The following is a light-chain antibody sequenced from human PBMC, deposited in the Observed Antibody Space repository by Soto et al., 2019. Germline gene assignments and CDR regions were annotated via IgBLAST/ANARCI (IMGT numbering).Light chain of an antibody. V-gene: IGKV3-20*01. CDR1: QSVSSSY. CDR2: GAS. Sequence: EIVLTQSPGTLSLSPGERATLSCRASQSVSSSYLAWYQQKPGQAPRLLIYGASSRATGIPDRFSGSGSGTDLTLTISRLEPEDFAVYYCQQYGRGVFTFGPGTKVDIK. J-gene: IGKJ3*01. CDR3: QQYGRGVFT.